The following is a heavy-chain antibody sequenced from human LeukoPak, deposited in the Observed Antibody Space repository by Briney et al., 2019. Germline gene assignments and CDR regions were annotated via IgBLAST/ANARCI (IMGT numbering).Heavy chain of an antibody. D-gene: IGHD3-22*01. Sequence: GESLKISCKGSGYRFNAYWIAWVRQMPGKGLEWKGINYPDDSDTRYSPSFQGQVTISADKSVRTAYLQWSSLKASDTAMYYCARPNITSYYDSRGYDAFDVWGQGTMVTVSS. V-gene: IGHV5-51*01. CDR2: NYPDDSDT. J-gene: IGHJ3*01. CDR3: ARPNITSYYDSRGYDAFDV. CDR1: GYRFNAYW.